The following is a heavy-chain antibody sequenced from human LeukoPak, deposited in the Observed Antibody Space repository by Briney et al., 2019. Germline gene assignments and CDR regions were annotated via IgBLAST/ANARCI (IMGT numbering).Heavy chain of an antibody. Sequence: PSATLSLPCAVYGGSFSGYYWSWIRQPPGKGLEWIGEINHSGSTNNNPSLKSRVTISVDKSKNQISLKLSSVTAADTAVYYCARGVSRGYSYGRYYMDVWGKGTTVTVSS. V-gene: IGHV4-34*01. CDR2: INHSGST. D-gene: IGHD5-18*01. CDR1: GGSFSGYY. J-gene: IGHJ6*03. CDR3: ARGVSRGYSYGRYYMDV.